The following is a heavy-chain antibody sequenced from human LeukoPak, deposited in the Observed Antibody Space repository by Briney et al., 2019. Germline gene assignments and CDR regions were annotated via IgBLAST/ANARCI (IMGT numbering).Heavy chain of an antibody. J-gene: IGHJ5*02. V-gene: IGHV4-59*01. CDR2: IYYTGST. D-gene: IGHD1-26*01. CDR3: ARGGNYWPQWWFDP. CDR1: GGSISTYY. Sequence: PSETLSLTCTVSGGSISTYYWSWIRQPPGKGLEWIGYIYYTGSTSYNPSLKSRVAMSLDASKNQFSLELNSVTPADTAVYYCARGGNYWPQWWFDPWGRGTLVSVSS.